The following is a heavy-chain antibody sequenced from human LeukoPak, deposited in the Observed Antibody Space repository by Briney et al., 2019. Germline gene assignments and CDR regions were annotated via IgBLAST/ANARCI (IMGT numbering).Heavy chain of an antibody. V-gene: IGHV1-24*01. J-gene: IGHJ4*02. Sequence: ASVKVSCKVSGYTLTELSMHWVRQAPGKGLEWMGGFDPEDGETIYAQKFQGRVTMTEDTSTDTAYMELSSLRSEDTAVYYCALSYDFWSGYYTGFLNYWGRGTLVTVSS. CDR2: FDPEDGET. D-gene: IGHD3-3*01. CDR3: ALSYDFWSGYYTGFLNY. CDR1: GYTLTELS.